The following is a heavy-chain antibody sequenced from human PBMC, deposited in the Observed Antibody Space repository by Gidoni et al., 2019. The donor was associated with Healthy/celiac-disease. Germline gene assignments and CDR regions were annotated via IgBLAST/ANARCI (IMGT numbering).Heavy chain of an antibody. J-gene: IGHJ4*02. Sequence: EVQLVESGGGLVQPGGSLRLSCAASGFTFSSYDMNWVRQAPGKGLEWVSYISSSGSTIYYADSVKGRFTISRDNAKNSLYLQMNSLRAEDTAVYYCARGAQGIAAAGGLAWDWGQGTLVTVSS. D-gene: IGHD6-13*01. CDR1: GFTFSSYD. V-gene: IGHV3-48*03. CDR3: ARGAQGIAAAGGLAWD. CDR2: ISSSGSTI.